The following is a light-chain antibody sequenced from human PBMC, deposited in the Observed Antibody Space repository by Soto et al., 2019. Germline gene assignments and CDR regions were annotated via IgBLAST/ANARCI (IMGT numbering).Light chain of an antibody. CDR1: QGISSF. CDR2: DAS. CDR3: QQLDSYPIT. J-gene: IGKJ5*01. Sequence: DIQLTQSPSFLSASVGDRVTITCRASQGISSFLAWYQEKPGEAPKLLIYDASTLQSGVPSRFSGSGSGTEFTLTISSLQPEDFATYYCQQLDSYPITFGQGTRPEIK. V-gene: IGKV1-9*01.